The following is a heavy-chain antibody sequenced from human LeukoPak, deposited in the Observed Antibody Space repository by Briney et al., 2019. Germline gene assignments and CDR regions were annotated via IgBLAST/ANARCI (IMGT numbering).Heavy chain of an antibody. CDR3: ARETSANYDY. CDR2: MNQDGSEK. Sequence: GGSLRLSCAASGFTFSSYWMSWVRQAPGKGLEWVANMNQDGSEKYFVDSVKGRFTISRDNAKNSLYLRMNSLRADDTAVYYCARETSANYDYWGQGTLVTVSS. CDR1: GFTFSSYW. V-gene: IGHV3-7*05. D-gene: IGHD2-2*01. J-gene: IGHJ4*02.